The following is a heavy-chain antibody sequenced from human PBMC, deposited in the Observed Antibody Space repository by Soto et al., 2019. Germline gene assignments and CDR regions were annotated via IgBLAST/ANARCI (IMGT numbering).Heavy chain of an antibody. V-gene: IGHV3-7*01. D-gene: IGHD4-17*01. CDR3: ARDVPEDDYGDYAVSEYFQH. J-gene: IGHJ1*01. CDR1: GFTFSSYW. CDR2: IKQDGSEK. Sequence: GGSLRLSCAASGFTFSSYWMSWVRQAPGKGLEWVANIKQDGSEKYYVDSVKGRFTISRDNAKNSLYLQMNSLRAEDTAVYYCARDVPEDDYGDYAVSEYFQHWGQGTLVTVSS.